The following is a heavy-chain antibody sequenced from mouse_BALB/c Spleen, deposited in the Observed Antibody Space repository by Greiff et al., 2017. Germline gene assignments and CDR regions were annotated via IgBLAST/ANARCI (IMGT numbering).Heavy chain of an antibody. V-gene: IGHV5-6*01. Sequence: EVQVVESGGDLVKPGGSLKLSCAASGFTFSSYGMSWVRQTPDKRLEWVATISSGGSYTYYPDSVKGRFTISRDNAKNTLYLQMSSLKSEDTAMYYCARRGYYGSSPYMDYWGQGTSLTVSS. CDR2: ISSGGSYT. CDR1: GFTFSSYG. D-gene: IGHD1-1*01. J-gene: IGHJ4*01. CDR3: ARRGYYGSSPYMDY.